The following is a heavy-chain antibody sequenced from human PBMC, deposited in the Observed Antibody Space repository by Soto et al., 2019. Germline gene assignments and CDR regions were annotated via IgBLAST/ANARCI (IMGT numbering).Heavy chain of an antibody. CDR2: IYWDDDK. J-gene: IGHJ5*02. D-gene: IGHD6-19*01. Sequence: QITLKESGPTLVKPTQTLTLTCTFSGFSLSTSGVGVGWIRQPPGKALVWLAFIYWDDDKRYSPSLKSRLTITKDTSKNQVVLTMTNMDPVDTATYYGAHRPIVVAGTRGFAWFDPWGQGTLVTVSS. CDR1: GFSLSTSGVG. CDR3: AHRPIVVAGTRGFAWFDP. V-gene: IGHV2-5*02.